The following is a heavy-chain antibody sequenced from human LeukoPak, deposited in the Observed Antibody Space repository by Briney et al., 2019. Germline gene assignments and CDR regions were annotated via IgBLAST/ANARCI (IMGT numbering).Heavy chain of an antibody. Sequence: ASVKVSCKASGYTFTSYGISWVRQAPGQGLEWMGWISAYNGNTNYAQKLQGRVTMTTDTPTSTAYMELRSLRSDDTAVYYCARDHEAYGGYVEDAFDIWGQGTMVTVSS. CDR1: GYTFTSYG. V-gene: IGHV1-18*01. CDR3: ARDHEAYGGYVEDAFDI. CDR2: ISAYNGNT. J-gene: IGHJ3*02. D-gene: IGHD4-17*01.